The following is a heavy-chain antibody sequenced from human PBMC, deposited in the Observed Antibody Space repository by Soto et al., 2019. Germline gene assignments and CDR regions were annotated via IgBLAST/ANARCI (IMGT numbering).Heavy chain of an antibody. J-gene: IGHJ3*01. CDR1: GFTFSSYA. V-gene: IGHV3-30-3*01. CDR2: ISHDGSKT. CDR3: ARVVAQHLVRLGFDV. D-gene: IGHD6-13*01. Sequence: QVQLVESGGDVVQPGRSLRLSCAASGFTFSSYAMHWVRQTPGKGLEWVAAISHDGSKTFYADSVKGRFTISRDNSKSTMYVKMDSLRAEDTAVYYCARVVAQHLVRLGFDVWGQGTMVTVSS.